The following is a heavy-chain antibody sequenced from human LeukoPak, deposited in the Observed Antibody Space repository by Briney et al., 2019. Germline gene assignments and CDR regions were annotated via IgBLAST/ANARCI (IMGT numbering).Heavy chain of an antibody. V-gene: IGHV3-7*01. Sequence: GGSLRLSCAASGFTFSSYWMTWVRQAPGKGLEWVANIKQGGSEKYYVDSVKGRFTISRDNAKNSLYLQMNGLRAEDTAVYYCARARDFYDSSGYYVYFDYWGQGSLVTVSS. CDR2: IKQGGSEK. D-gene: IGHD3-22*01. CDR1: GFTFSSYW. CDR3: ARARDFYDSSGYYVYFDY. J-gene: IGHJ4*02.